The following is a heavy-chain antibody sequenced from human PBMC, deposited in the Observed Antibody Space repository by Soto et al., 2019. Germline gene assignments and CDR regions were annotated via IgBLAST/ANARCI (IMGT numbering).Heavy chain of an antibody. V-gene: IGHV4-39*01. Sequence: SETLSLTCAVSGVSITTSSYYWGWVRLAPGKGLEWIGSIYNTGGTYYNPSLNSRVTISVDPSKNQFSLNLSSMTAADTSVYYCVSHAACSSIRCFSGYF. J-gene: IGHJ2*01. CDR2: IYNTGGT. CDR1: GVSITTSSYY. CDR3: VSHAACSSIRCFSGYF. D-gene: IGHD2-15*01.